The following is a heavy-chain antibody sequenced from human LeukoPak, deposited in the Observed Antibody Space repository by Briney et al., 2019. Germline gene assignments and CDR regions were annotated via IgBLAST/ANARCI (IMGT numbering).Heavy chain of an antibody. Sequence: GGSLRLSCAASGFTFSSYGMHWVRQAPGKGLEWVAFIRYDGSNKYYADSVKGRFTISRDNSKNTLYLQMNSLRAEDTAVYYCAKDRRESRPSDIDYWGQGTLVTVSS. CDR2: IRYDGSNK. V-gene: IGHV3-30*02. D-gene: IGHD6-6*01. CDR1: GFTFSSYG. J-gene: IGHJ4*02. CDR3: AKDRRESRPSDIDY.